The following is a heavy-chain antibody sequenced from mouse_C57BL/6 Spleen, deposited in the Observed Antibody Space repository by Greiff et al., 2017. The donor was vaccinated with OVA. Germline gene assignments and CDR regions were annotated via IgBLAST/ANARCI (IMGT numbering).Heavy chain of an antibody. CDR1: GYTFTDYY. Sequence: EVQLQQSGPELVKPGASVKISCKASGYTFTDYYMNWVKQSHGKSLEWIGDINPNNGGTSYNQKFKGKATLTVDKSSSTAYMELRSLTSEDSAVYYWARRYYGSSYWYFDVWGTGTTVTVSS. V-gene: IGHV1-26*01. D-gene: IGHD1-1*01. CDR3: ARRYYGSSYWYFDV. J-gene: IGHJ1*03. CDR2: INPNNGGT.